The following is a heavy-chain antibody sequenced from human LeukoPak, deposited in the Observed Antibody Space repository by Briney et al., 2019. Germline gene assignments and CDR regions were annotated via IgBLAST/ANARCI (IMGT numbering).Heavy chain of an antibody. Sequence: ASVKVSCKVSGYTLTELSTHWVRQAPGKGLEWMGGFDPEDGETIYAQKFQGRVTMTEDTSTDTAYMELSSLRSEDTAVYYCATSRTPRDYYDSSGYRPYYFDYWGQGTQVTVSS. CDR1: GYTLTELS. V-gene: IGHV1-24*01. J-gene: IGHJ4*02. D-gene: IGHD3-22*01. CDR2: FDPEDGET. CDR3: ATSRTPRDYYDSSGYRPYYFDY.